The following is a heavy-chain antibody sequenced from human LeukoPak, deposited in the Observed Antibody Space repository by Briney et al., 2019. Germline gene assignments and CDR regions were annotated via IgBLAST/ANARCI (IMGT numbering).Heavy chain of an antibody. CDR1: GGSISSGDYY. Sequence: PSETLSLTCTVSGGSISSGDYYWSWIRQPPGKGLEWIGYIYYSGSTYYNPSLKSRVTISVDTSKNQFSLKLSSVTAADTAAYYCARRYDFWSRDTEKEGFWFDPWGQGTLVTVSS. CDR3: ARRYDFWSRDTEKEGFWFDP. J-gene: IGHJ5*02. V-gene: IGHV4-30-4*01. CDR2: IYYSGST. D-gene: IGHD3-3*01.